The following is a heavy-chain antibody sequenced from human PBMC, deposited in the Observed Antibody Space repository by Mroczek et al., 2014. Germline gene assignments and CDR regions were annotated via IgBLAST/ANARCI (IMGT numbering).Heavy chain of an antibody. CDR2: INHSGST. CDR1: GGSFSGYY. V-gene: IGHV4-34*01. CDR3: ARGRAVAVVTVRYYYYYMDV. Sequence: QVQLQQWGAGLLKPSETLSLTCAVYGGSFSGYYWSWIRQPPGKGLEWIGEINHSGSTNYNPSLKSRVTISVDTSKNQFSLKLSSVTAADTAVYYCARGRAVAVVTVRYYYYYMDVWGKGTTVTVSS. J-gene: IGHJ6*03. D-gene: IGHD4-23*01.